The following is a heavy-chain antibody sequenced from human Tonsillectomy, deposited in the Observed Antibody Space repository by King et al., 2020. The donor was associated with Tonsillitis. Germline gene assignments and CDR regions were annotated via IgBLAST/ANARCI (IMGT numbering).Heavy chain of an antibody. V-gene: IGHV3-64*01. CDR2: ISSNGGST. Sequence: VQLVESGGGLVQPGGSLRLSCAASGFTFSSYAMHWVRQAPGKGLEYVSAISSNGGSTYYANSVKGRFTISRDNSKNTLYLQMGSLRAEDMAVYYCARGGSSGYYFDYWGQGTLVTVSS. CDR1: GFTFSSYA. J-gene: IGHJ4*02. D-gene: IGHD6-25*01. CDR3: ARGGSSGYYFDY.